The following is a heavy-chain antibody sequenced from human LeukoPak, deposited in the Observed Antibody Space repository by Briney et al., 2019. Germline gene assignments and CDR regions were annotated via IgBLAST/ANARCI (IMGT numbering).Heavy chain of an antibody. CDR3: ARVFGCSSTSCYTGGAFDI. CDR2: IYYSGST. V-gene: IGHV4-59*11. J-gene: IGHJ3*02. D-gene: IGHD2-2*02. Sequence: PSETLSLTCTVFGGSISSHYWSWIRQPPGKGLEWIGYIYYSGSTNYNPSLKSRVTISVDTSKNQFSLKLSSVTAADTAVYYCARVFGCSSTSCYTGGAFDIWGQGTMVTVSS. CDR1: GGSISSHY.